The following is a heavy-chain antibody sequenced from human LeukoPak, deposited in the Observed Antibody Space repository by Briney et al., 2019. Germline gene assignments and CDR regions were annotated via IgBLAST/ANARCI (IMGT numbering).Heavy chain of an antibody. J-gene: IGHJ3*02. D-gene: IGHD2-2*01. V-gene: IGHV4-38-2*02. CDR3: ARVYGPTPGYGIVVVPAAIQDAFDI. Sequence: PSETLSLTCTVSGYSISSGYYWGWIRQPPGKGLEWIGSIYHSGSTYYNPSLKSRVTISVDRSKNQFSLKLSSVTAADTAVYYCARVYGPTPGYGIVVVPAAIQDAFDIWGQGTMVTVSS. CDR2: IYHSGST. CDR1: GYSISSGYY.